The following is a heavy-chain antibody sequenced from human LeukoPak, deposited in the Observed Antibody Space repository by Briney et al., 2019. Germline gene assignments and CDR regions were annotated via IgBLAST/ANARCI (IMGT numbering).Heavy chain of an antibody. V-gene: IGHV4-61*01. Sequence: SETLSLTCTISGGSIITSIMWNWIRQSPGKGLELIGHITYSGNTDYSPSLRSRVSISLGTSKRQFSLRLTSVTAADTAVYYCATYSYPYGLQIWGQGTTVTVSS. CDR2: ITYSGNT. CDR3: ATYSYPYGLQI. J-gene: IGHJ6*02. CDR1: GGSIITSIM. D-gene: IGHD2-21*01.